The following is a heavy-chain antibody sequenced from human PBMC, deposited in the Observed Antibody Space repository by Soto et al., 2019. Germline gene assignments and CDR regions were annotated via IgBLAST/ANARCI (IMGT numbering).Heavy chain of an antibody. CDR1: GYTFTSYG. V-gene: IGHV1-18*01. D-gene: IGHD6-13*01. CDR3: ARDLGYSSSWQTFHFDY. CDR2: ISAYNGNT. Sequence: ASVKVSCKASGYTFTSYGISWVRQAPGQGLEWMGWISAYNGNTNYAQKLQGRVTMTTDTSTSTAYMELRSLRSDDTAVYYCARDLGYSSSWQTFHFDYWGQGTLVTVSS. J-gene: IGHJ4*02.